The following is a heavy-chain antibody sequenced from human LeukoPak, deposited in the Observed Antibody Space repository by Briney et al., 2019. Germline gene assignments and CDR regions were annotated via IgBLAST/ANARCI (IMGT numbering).Heavy chain of an antibody. J-gene: IGHJ3*02. V-gene: IGHV3-23*01. CDR2: ISGSGVST. Sequence: GGSLRLSCAASGFTFSSYTMNWVRQAPGKGLEWVSAISGSGVSTYYADSVKGRFTISRDNSWNTLYLQMNSLRAEDTAVYYCAKDQVISGSEASDIWGQGTMVTVSS. CDR3: AKDQVISGSEASDI. CDR1: GFTFSSYT. D-gene: IGHD2-21*01.